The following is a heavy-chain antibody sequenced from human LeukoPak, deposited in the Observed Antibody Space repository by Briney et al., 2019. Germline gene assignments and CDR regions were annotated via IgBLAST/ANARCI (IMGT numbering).Heavy chain of an antibody. CDR1: GYTFTSYG. CDR3: ARRGNYYDSSGYEADAFDI. CDR2: ISAYNGNT. J-gene: IGHJ3*02. Sequence: ASVKVSCKASGYTFTSYGISWVRQAPGQGLEWMGWISAYNGNTNYAQKLQGRVTMTTDTSTSTAYMELRSLRSDDTAVYYCARRGNYYDSSGYEADAFDIWGQGTMVTVSS. V-gene: IGHV1-18*01. D-gene: IGHD3-22*01.